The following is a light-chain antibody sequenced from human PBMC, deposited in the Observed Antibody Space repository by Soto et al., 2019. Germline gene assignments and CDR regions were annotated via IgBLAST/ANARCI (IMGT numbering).Light chain of an antibody. CDR1: QSVSSN. V-gene: IGKV3-15*01. CDR3: QQYNNWPL. CDR2: GAS. J-gene: IGKJ3*01. Sequence: EIVMTQSPATLSVSPGERATLSCRASQSVSSNLAWYQQKPCQAPRLLIYGASTRATGIPARFSGSGSGTEFTLTISSLQSEDVAVYYCQQYNNWPLFGPGTKVDIK.